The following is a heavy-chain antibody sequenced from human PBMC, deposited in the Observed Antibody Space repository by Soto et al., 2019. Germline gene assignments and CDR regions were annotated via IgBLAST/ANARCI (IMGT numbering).Heavy chain of an antibody. CDR2: ISGSGGST. V-gene: IGHV3-23*01. CDR1: GFTFSSYA. J-gene: IGHJ4*02. CDR3: AKDPGGYMRRAIQTSYYFDY. Sequence: GGSLRLSCAASGFTFSSYAMSWVRQAPGKGLEWVSAISGSGGSTYYADSVKGRFTISRDKSKNTLYLQMNSLRAEDTAVYYCAKDPGGYMRRAIQTSYYFDYWGQGTLVTVSS. D-gene: IGHD2-2*02.